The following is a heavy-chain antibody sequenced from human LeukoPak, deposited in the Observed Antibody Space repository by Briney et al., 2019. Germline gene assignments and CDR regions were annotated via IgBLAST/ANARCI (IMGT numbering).Heavy chain of an antibody. CDR3: ARSNHGYNWFDP. D-gene: IGHD1-14*01. J-gene: IGHJ5*02. V-gene: IGHV4-39*01. CDR1: GGSISSSSYY. CDR2: IYYSGST. Sequence: PSETLSLTCTVSGGSISSSSYYWGWIRQPPGKGLEWIGSIYYSGSTYNNPSLKSRVTISVDTSKNQFSLKLSSVTAADTAVYYCARSNHGYNWFDPWGQGTLVTVSS.